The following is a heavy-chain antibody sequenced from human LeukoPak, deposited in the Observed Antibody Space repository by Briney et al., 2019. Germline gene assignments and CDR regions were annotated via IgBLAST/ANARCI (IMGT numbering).Heavy chain of an antibody. J-gene: IGHJ4*02. V-gene: IGHV4-39*01. CDR3: ARRYYYDSSGYFDY. CDR2: IYYSGST. D-gene: IGHD3-22*01. Sequence: SETLSLTCTVSGGSISSSSYYWGWIRQPPGKGLEWIGSIYYSGSTYYHPSLKSRVTISVDTSKNQFSLKLSSVTAADTAVYYCARRYYYDSSGYFDYWGRGTLVTVSS. CDR1: GGSISSSSYY.